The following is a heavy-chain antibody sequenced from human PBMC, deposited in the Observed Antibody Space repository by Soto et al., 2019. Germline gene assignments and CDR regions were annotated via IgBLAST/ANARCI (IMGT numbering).Heavy chain of an antibody. CDR2: IQSGGTT. Sequence: EVQLVESGGGLVQPGGSLRLSCAASGFTVSSKYMTWVRQAPGKGLEWVSLIQSGGTTYYADSVKGRFTISRDTSDNTLHLQMDSLRVEDTAVYYCARDDVLCDGGRCYGIPLDVWCKGTTVTVSS. J-gene: IGHJ6*04. CDR1: GFTVSSKY. D-gene: IGHD2-15*01. CDR3: ARDDVLCDGGRCYGIPLDV. V-gene: IGHV3-66*01.